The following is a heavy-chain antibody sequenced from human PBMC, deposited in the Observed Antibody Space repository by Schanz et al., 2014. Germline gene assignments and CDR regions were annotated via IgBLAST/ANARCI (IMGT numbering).Heavy chain of an antibody. CDR1: GFSISDAW. CDR3: AKDRQTTVNRVGYYYGMDV. V-gene: IGHV3-7*03. CDR2: IKQDGSEK. Sequence: EVQLVESGGGLVKPGGSLTLSCAASGFSISDAWMHWVRQAPGKGLEWVANIKQDGSEKYYVDSVKGRFTISRDDAKNSLYLQMNSLRAEDTALYYCAKDRQTTVNRVGYYYGMDVWGQGTTVTVSS. J-gene: IGHJ6*02. D-gene: IGHD4-4*01.